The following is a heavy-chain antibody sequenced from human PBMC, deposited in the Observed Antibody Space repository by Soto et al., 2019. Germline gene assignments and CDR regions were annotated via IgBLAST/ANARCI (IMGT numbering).Heavy chain of an antibody. CDR1: GGSISSYY. V-gene: IGHV4-59*01. D-gene: IGHD4-17*01. CDR2: IYYSGST. CDR3: AADYGDPDYYYYGMDV. Sequence: PSETLSLTCTVSGGSISSYYWSWTRQPPGKGLEWIGYIYYSGSTNYNPSLKSRVTISVDTSKNQFSLKLSSVTAADTAVYYCAADYGDPDYYYYGMDVWGQGTTVTVSS. J-gene: IGHJ6*02.